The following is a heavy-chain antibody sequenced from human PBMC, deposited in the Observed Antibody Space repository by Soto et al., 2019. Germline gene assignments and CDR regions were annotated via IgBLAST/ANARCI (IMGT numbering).Heavy chain of an antibody. CDR3: ARGSGRYYAY. Sequence: QVQLQESGPGLVKPSETLSLTCTVSGASVSSGNYYWSWIRQPPGKGLDWLGYISYSGSTNYNPYLTSRITISIDTSKNQFSLKLSFVTAADTAVYYCARGSGRYYAYWGQGTLVTVS. CDR1: GASVSSGNYY. D-gene: IGHD1-26*01. J-gene: IGHJ4*02. V-gene: IGHV4-61*01. CDR2: ISYSGST.